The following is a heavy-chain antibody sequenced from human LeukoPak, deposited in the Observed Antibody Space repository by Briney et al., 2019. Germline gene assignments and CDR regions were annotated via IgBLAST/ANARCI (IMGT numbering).Heavy chain of an antibody. CDR2: IIPIFGTA. Sequence: SVKVSCKASGGTFISYAISWVRQAPGQGLEWMGGIIPIFGTANYAQKFQGRVTITTDESTSTAYMELSSLRSEDTAVYYCARDRGGGLAAAASYFDYWGQGTLVTVSS. CDR3: ARDRGGGLAAAASYFDY. D-gene: IGHD6-13*01. V-gene: IGHV1-69*05. CDR1: GGTFISYA. J-gene: IGHJ4*02.